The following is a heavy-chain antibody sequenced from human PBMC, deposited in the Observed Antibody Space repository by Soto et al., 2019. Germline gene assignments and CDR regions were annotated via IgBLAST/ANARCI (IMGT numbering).Heavy chain of an antibody. Sequence: GGSLRLSCAASGFSFADYAMHWVRQAPGRGLEWVSGITWSSGYIGYADSVKGRFTISKDNAKNSLYLKMNSLRPEDTAVYYCAKGTYDSSGYYTAPDYWGQGTLVTVSS. V-gene: IGHV3-9*01. CDR2: ITWSSGYI. J-gene: IGHJ4*02. CDR3: AKGTYDSSGYYTAPDY. CDR1: GFSFADYA. D-gene: IGHD3-22*01.